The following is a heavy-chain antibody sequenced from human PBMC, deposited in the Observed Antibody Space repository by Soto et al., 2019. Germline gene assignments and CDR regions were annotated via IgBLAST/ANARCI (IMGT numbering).Heavy chain of an antibody. J-gene: IGHJ4*02. D-gene: IGHD5-12*01. Sequence: SETLSLTGTVSGGSISSGDYYWSWIRQPPGKGLEWIGYIYYSGSTYYNPSLKSRVTISVDTSKNQFSLNLSSWTASYTAVYYCARASGYNPRGFGYWGKGTLVTVSS. CDR2: IYYSGST. CDR1: GGSISSGDYY. CDR3: ARASGYNPRGFGY. V-gene: IGHV4-30-4*01.